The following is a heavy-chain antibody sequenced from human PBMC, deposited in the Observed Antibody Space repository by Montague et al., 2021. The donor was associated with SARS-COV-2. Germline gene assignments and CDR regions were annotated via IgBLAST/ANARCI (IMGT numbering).Heavy chain of an antibody. CDR3: ARDQLIRGVPAFDM. Sequence: SLRLSCAASGFTFSTYNMNWVRQIPGKGLEWPSYISSGSGAIFYADAVKGRFTVSRDNAKNSLFLQMNSLRAEDTAVYYCARDQLIRGVPAFDMWGQGTMVTVSS. V-gene: IGHV3-48*04. J-gene: IGHJ3*02. D-gene: IGHD3-10*01. CDR2: ISSGSGAI. CDR1: GFTFSTYN.